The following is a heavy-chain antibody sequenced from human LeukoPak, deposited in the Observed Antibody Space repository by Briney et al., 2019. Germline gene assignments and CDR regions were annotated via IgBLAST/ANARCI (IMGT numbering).Heavy chain of an antibody. CDR1: GGSFSGYY. V-gene: IGHV4-34*01. CDR2: INHSGST. CDR3: ARGRASRGSHVVVVAARRVYFDY. D-gene: IGHD2-15*01. Sequence: PSETLSLTCAVYGGSFSGYYWSWIRQPPGKGLEWIGEINHSGSTNYNPSLKSRLNISVDTSKNQFSLKLSSVAAADPAVYYCARGRASRGSHVVVVAARRVYFDYWGQGTLVTVSS. J-gene: IGHJ4*02.